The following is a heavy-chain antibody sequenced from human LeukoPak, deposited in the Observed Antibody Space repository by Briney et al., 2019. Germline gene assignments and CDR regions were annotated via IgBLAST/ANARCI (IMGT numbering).Heavy chain of an antibody. Sequence: SVKVSCKASGGTVSSYTISWVRQAPGQGLEWMGRIIPIFGTANYAQKFQGRVTITTDESTSTAYMELSSLRSEDTAVYYCARVGIAAAGSYNWFDPWGQGTLVTVSS. J-gene: IGHJ5*02. CDR1: GGTVSSYT. D-gene: IGHD6-13*01. V-gene: IGHV1-69*05. CDR2: IIPIFGTA. CDR3: ARVGIAAAGSYNWFDP.